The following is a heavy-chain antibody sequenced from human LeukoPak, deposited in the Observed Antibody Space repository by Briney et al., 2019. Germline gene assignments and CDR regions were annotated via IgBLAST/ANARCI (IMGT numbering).Heavy chain of an antibody. D-gene: IGHD2/OR15-2a*01. V-gene: IGHV4-30-2*01. Sequence: SQTLSLTCAVSGGSISSGGYSWSWIRQPPGKGLEWIGYIYHSGSTYYNPSLKSRVTISVDRSKNQFSLKLSSVTAADTAVYYCARADRFSGDYWGQGTLVTVSS. CDR2: IYHSGST. CDR3: ARADRFSGDY. J-gene: IGHJ4*02. CDR1: GGSISSGGYS.